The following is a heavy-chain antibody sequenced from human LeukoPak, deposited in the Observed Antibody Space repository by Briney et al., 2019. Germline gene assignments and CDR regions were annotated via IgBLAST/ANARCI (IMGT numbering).Heavy chain of an antibody. J-gene: IGHJ4*02. V-gene: IGHV4-34*01. CDR3: ARGWLLLDY. D-gene: IGHD2-15*01. Sequence: PSETLSLTCAVYGGSFSGYYWSWIRQPPGKGLEWIGEINHSGSTNYNPSLKSRVTISVDTSKNRFSLKLSSVTAADTAVYYCARGWLLLDYWGQGTLVTVSS. CDR2: INHSGST. CDR1: GGSFSGYY.